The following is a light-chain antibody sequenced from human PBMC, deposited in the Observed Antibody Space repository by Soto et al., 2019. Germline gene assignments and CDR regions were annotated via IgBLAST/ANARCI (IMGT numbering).Light chain of an antibody. CDR3: QVWDSSSDHWV. CDR1: NVGSKS. J-gene: IGLJ3*02. V-gene: IGLV3-21*02. CDR2: ENG. Sequence: SYELTQPPSVSVAPGQTATITCGGTNVGSKSVHWYQQRPGQAPVLVVYENGDRPSGIPERISGSNSGNTATLTISRVEAGDEADYYCQVWDSSSDHWVFGGGTKLTVL.